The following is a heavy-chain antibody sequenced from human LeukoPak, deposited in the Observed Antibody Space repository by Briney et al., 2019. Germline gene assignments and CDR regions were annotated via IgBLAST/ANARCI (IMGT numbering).Heavy chain of an antibody. CDR1: GFTVSSNS. CDR2: IYSDNT. Sequence: GGSLRLSCTVSGFTVSSNSMSWVRQAPGKGLEWVSFIYSDNTHYSDSVKGRFTISRDNSKNTLYLQMNSLRAEDTTVYYCAKDAGGGLCYFDYWGQGTLVTVSS. CDR3: AKDAGGGLCYFDY. V-gene: IGHV3-66*03. D-gene: IGHD2-2*01. J-gene: IGHJ4*02.